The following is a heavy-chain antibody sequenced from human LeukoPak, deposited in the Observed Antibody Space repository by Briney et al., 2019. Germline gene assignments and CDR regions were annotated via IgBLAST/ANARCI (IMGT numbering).Heavy chain of an antibody. J-gene: IGHJ4*02. Sequence: PGGSLRLSCAASGFTFSNAWMSWVRQAPGKGLEWVAFIRYDGSNKYYADSVKGRFTISRDNSKNTLYLQMNSLRAEDTAVYYCAKDLPSYDFWSGSMYWGQGTLVTVSS. CDR1: GFTFSNAW. D-gene: IGHD3-3*01. V-gene: IGHV3-30*02. CDR3: AKDLPSYDFWSGSMY. CDR2: IRYDGSNK.